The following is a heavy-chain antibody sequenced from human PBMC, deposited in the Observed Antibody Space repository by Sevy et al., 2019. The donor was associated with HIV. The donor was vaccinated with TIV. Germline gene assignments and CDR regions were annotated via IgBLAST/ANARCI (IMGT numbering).Heavy chain of an antibody. V-gene: IGHV3-53*01. CDR2: IYSDGNT. CDR1: GFTVSSNY. CDR3: ARGHTMITY. D-gene: IGHD3-16*01. J-gene: IGHJ4*02. Sequence: GGSLRLSCAASGFTVSSNYMTWVRQAPGKGLEWVSVIYSDGNTYYADSVKSRFTISRDNSKNTLYLQMNRMRAEDTAVYYCARGHTMITYWGQGTLVTVSS.